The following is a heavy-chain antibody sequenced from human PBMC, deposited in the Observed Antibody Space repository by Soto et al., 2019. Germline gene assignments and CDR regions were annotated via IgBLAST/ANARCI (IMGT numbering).Heavy chain of an antibody. J-gene: IGHJ4*02. V-gene: IGHV4-31*03. CDR2: IYYSGST. Sequence: QVQLQESGPGLVKPSQTLSLTCTVSGGSISSGGYYWSWIRQHPGKGLEWIGYIYYSGSTYYNPSLKSRGNISVDTSKNQFSLKLSSVTAADTAVYYGARANLCGYDFVYWGQGTLVTVSS. D-gene: IGHD5-12*01. CDR1: GGSISSGGYY. CDR3: ARANLCGYDFVY.